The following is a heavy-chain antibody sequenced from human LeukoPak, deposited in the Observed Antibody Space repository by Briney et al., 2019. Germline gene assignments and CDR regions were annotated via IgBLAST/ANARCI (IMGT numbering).Heavy chain of an antibody. J-gene: IGHJ4*02. CDR1: GFALGSFA. D-gene: IGHD1-26*01. V-gene: IGHV3-64*01. Sequence: PGGFLRLSCTASGFALGSFAMHWVRQGAGKRLEYISAISVNGNTTYYDTSVKGRFVISRDNSRNKLYLQMGRLRPEDTAMYFCVRGGASGIDYWGRGALVTVS. CDR2: ISVNGNTT. CDR3: VRGGASGIDY.